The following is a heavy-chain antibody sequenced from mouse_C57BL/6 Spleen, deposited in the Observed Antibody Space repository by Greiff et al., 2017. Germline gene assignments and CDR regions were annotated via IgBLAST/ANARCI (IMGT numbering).Heavy chain of an antibody. CDR3: ARQIYGSRPYYAMDY. J-gene: IGHJ4*01. V-gene: IGHV5-17*01. Sequence: EVKVVESGGGLVKPGGSLKLSCAASGFTFSDYGMHWVRQAPEKGLEWVAYISSGSSTIYYADTVKGRFTISRDNAKNTLFLQMTSLRSEDTAMYYCARQIYGSRPYYAMDYWGQGTSVTVSS. D-gene: IGHD1-1*01. CDR1: GFTFSDYG. CDR2: ISSGSSTI.